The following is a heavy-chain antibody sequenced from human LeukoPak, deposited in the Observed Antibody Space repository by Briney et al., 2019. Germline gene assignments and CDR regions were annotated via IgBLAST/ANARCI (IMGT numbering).Heavy chain of an antibody. V-gene: IGHV4-59*08. D-gene: IGHD2-8*01. J-gene: IGHJ4*02. CDR2: IYYSGGT. CDR1: GGSISSYY. CDR3: ARHVNSVGFSLDY. Sequence: SETLSLTCTVSGGSISSYYWSWIRQPPGKGLVWIGYIYYSGGTNYNPSLKSRVTLSVDTSKNQFSLKLSSVTASDTAVYFCARHVNSVGFSLDYWGQGTLVTVSS.